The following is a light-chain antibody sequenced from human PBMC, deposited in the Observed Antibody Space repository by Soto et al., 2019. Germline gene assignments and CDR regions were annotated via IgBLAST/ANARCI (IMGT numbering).Light chain of an antibody. Sequence: QSALTQPPSASGSPGQSVTVSCTGTSSDVGGYNYVSWYQQHPGKAPKVMIYEVSNRPSGVPDRFSGSKSGNTASLTVSGLQAEDEADYYCSSYTGSNLVFVGGTKLTVL. CDR3: SSYTGSNLV. V-gene: IGLV2-8*01. CDR1: SSDVGGYNY. J-gene: IGLJ2*01. CDR2: EVS.